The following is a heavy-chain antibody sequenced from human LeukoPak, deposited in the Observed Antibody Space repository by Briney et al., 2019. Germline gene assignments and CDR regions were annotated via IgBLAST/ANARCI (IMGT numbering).Heavy chain of an antibody. Sequence: MPTETLSLTCAVSGGSISSGGYSWSWIRQPPGKGLEWIGYIYHRGSTYYNPSLKSRVTISVDRSKNQFSLKLSSVTAADTAVYYCARTKLCFDYWGQGTLVTVSS. V-gene: IGHV4-30-2*01. D-gene: IGHD2-8*01. J-gene: IGHJ4*02. CDR3: ARTKLCFDY. CDR2: IYHRGST. CDR1: GGSISSGGYS.